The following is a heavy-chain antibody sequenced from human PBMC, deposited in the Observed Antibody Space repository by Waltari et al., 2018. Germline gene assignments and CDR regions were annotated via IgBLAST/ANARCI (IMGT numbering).Heavy chain of an antibody. CDR2: IYHSGST. Sequence: QVQLQESGPGLVKPSETLSLTCAVSGYSLSSGYYWGWIRPPPGKGLEWIGSIYHSGSTYYNPSLKSRVTISVDTSKNQFSLKLSSVTAADTAVYYCASMDRYSRGYPFDYWGQGTLVTVSS. CDR3: ASMDRYSRGYPFDY. V-gene: IGHV4-38-2*01. D-gene: IGHD1-26*01. J-gene: IGHJ4*02. CDR1: GYSLSSGYY.